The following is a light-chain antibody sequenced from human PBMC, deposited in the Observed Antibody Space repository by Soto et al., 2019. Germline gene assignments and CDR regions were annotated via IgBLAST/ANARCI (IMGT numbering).Light chain of an antibody. CDR1: SSDVGGYNY. CDR3: SSYTRSSTLG. Sequence: QSVLTQPASVSGSPGQSITISCTGTSSDVGGYNYVSWYQHHPGKAPKLMIYEVSNRPSGVSNRFSGSKSGNTASLTISGLQAEDEADYYCSSYTRSSTLGFGGGTKLTVL. J-gene: IGLJ2*01. V-gene: IGLV2-14*01. CDR2: EVS.